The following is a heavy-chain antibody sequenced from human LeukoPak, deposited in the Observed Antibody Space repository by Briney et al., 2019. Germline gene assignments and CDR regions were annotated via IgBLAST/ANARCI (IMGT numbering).Heavy chain of an antibody. CDR2: INHSGST. CDR3: ARGLYGAYDY. CDR1: GGSFSGYY. Sequence: SETLSLTCAVYGGSFSGYYWSWIRQPPGKGLEWIGEINHSGSTNYNPSLKSRVTISVDTSKNQFSLKLSSVTAADTAVYYCARGLYGAYDYWGQGTMVTVSS. J-gene: IGHJ4*02. D-gene: IGHD4/OR15-4a*01. V-gene: IGHV4-34*01.